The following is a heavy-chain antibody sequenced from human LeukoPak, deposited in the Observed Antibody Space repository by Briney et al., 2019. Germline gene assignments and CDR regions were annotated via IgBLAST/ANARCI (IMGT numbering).Heavy chain of an antibody. CDR2: ISSSSSYI. V-gene: IGHV3-21*01. Sequence: GGSLRLSCAASGFTFSSYSMNWVRQAPGKGLEWASSISSSSSYIYYADSVKGRFTISRDNAKNSLYLQMNSLRAEDTAVYYCASEGPLIAARKGIDYWGQGTLVTVSS. CDR3: ASEGPLIAARKGIDY. CDR1: GFTFSSYS. J-gene: IGHJ4*02. D-gene: IGHD6-6*01.